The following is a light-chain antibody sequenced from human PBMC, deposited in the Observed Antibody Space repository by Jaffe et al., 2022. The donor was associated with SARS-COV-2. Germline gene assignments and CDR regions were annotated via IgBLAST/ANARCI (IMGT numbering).Light chain of an antibody. CDR1: QSITGW. CDR3: QQYSSFPYT. CDR2: RAS. V-gene: IGKV1-5*03. Sequence: DIQMTQSPSTLSASVGDRVTITCRASQSITGWLAWYQQNPGKAPKLLIYRASSLESGVPSRFTGSGSGTEFTLTISSLQPDDFATYYCQQYSSFPYTFGQGTKLEIK. J-gene: IGKJ2*01.